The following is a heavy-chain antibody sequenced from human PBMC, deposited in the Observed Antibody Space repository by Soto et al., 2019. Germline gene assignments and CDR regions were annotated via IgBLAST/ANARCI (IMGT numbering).Heavy chain of an antibody. CDR1: GYTFTSYG. D-gene: IGHD2-15*01. V-gene: IGHV1-18*01. J-gene: IGHJ4*02. CDR2: ISAYNGNT. Sequence: ASVKVSCKASGYTFTSYGISWVRQAPGQGLEWMGWISAYNGNTNYAQKLQGRVTMTTDTSTSTAYMELRSLRSDDTAVYYCAIVVVGYCCGCSCSYRYYFDYWGKGTLVPVSS. CDR3: AIVVVGYCCGCSCSYRYYFDY.